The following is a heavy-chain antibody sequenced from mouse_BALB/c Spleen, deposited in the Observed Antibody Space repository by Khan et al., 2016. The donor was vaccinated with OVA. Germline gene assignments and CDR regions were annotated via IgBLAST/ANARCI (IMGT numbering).Heavy chain of an antibody. CDR1: GYIFTSSW. CDR2: IYPGTDNS. Sequence: QVQLKQSGAELVRPGASVKLSCKTSGYIFTSSWIHWEKQRSGQGLEWIARIYPGTDNSYYNEKFKDKATLTADKSSSTAYMQLSSLKSEDSDVYFCAREEAVYHFSHGGQGTTLTVSS. CDR3: AREEAVYHFSH. V-gene: IGHV1-76*01. J-gene: IGHJ2*01. D-gene: IGHD3-3*01.